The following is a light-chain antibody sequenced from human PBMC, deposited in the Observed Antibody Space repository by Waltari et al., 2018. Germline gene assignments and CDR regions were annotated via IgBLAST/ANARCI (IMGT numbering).Light chain of an antibody. CDR1: SLRSYY. CDR3: HSRDASGVGGS. V-gene: IGLV3-19*01. Sequence: SSELTQDPTVSVAMGQTVRITCQGDSLRSYYASWYQQRPGQAPILVFSGNNNRPSVVPDRFSCSSSDNTAVLTITGAQAEDEASYYCHSRDASGVGGSFGGGTKLTVL. J-gene: IGLJ2*01. CDR2: GNN.